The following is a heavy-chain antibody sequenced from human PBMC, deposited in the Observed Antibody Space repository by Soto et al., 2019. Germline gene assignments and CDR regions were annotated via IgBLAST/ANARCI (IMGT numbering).Heavy chain of an antibody. CDR3: TTDRWDYGSGSYRDY. CDR1: SVSNAW. Sequence: SVSNAWMNWVRQAPGKGLEWVGRIKSKTDGGTTDYAAPVKGRFTSSRDDSKNTLYLQMNSLKTEDTAVYYCTTDRWDYGSGSYRDYWGQGTLVTVSS. V-gene: IGHV3-15*07. D-gene: IGHD3-10*01. J-gene: IGHJ4*02. CDR2: IKSKTDGGTT.